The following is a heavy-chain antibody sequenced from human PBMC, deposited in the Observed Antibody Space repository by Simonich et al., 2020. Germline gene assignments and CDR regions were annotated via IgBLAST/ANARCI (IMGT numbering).Heavy chain of an antibody. Sequence: QVQLQESGPGLVKPSETLSLTCTVSGGSISRYYWSWIRQPPGKGLEWIGYIYYSGRTNHNPSLKSRVTISVDTSKNQFSLKLSSVTAADTAVYYCARHDRWLQFYFDYWGQGTLVTVSS. D-gene: IGHD5-12*01. CDR2: IYYSGRT. J-gene: IGHJ4*02. V-gene: IGHV4-59*08. CDR3: ARHDRWLQFYFDY. CDR1: GGSISRYY.